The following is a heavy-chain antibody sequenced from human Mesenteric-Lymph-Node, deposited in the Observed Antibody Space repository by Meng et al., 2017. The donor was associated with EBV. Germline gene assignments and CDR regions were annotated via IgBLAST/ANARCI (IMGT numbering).Heavy chain of an antibody. CDR2: IYHSGNT. CDR1: GGSSGRGTW. J-gene: IGHJ4*02. V-gene: IGHV4-4*02. D-gene: IGHD3-9*01. Sequence: EPGPVAGKPSGTLSLPWPALGGSSGRGTWWSWVRQPPGKGLEWIGEIYHSGNTNYNPSLKSRVTISVDKSKNQFSLNLNSVTAADTAVYYCASPSRSRYFDPRRTLVYWGQGTLVTVSS. CDR3: ASPSRSRYFDPRRTLVY.